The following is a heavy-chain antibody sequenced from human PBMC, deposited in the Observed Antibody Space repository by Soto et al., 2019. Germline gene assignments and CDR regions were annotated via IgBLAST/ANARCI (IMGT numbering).Heavy chain of an antibody. D-gene: IGHD2-2*02. CDR2: ISYDGGNK. Sequence: LRLSCAASGFTFSSYAMHWVRQAPGKGLEWVAIISYDGGNKYYADSVKGRFTISRDNSKNTLYLQMNSLRAEDTAVYYCAREDRDIVVVPAAILPDYWGQGTLVTVSS. J-gene: IGHJ4*02. V-gene: IGHV3-30-3*01. CDR3: AREDRDIVVVPAAILPDY. CDR1: GFTFSSYA.